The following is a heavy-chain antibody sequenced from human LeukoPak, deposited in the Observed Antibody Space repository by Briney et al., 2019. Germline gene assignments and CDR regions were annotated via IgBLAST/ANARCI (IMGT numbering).Heavy chain of an antibody. CDR2: IIPILGIA. CDR3: AKIATQWELVLSWYFDF. J-gene: IGHJ2*01. D-gene: IGHD1-26*01. CDR1: GGTFSSYT. Sequence: SVKVSCKASGGTFSSYTISWVRQAPGQGLEWMGRIIPILGIANYAQKFQGRVTITADKSTSTAYMELSSLRSEDTAVYYCAKIATQWELVLSWYFDFWGRGTLVTVSS. V-gene: IGHV1-69*02.